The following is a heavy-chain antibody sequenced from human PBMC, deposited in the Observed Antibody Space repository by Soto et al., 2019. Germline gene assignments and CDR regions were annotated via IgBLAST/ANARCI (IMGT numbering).Heavy chain of an antibody. J-gene: IGHJ6*02. CDR1: GGTFSSYA. CDR2: IIPIFGTA. CDR3: GRVGGIDPIVYYYYGMDV. Sequence: SVKVSCKASGGTFSSYAISWVRQAPGQGLEWMGGIIPIFGTANYAQKFQGRVTITADESTSTAYMELSSLRSEDTAVYYCGRVGGIDPIVYYYYGMDVWGQGTRVTVS. V-gene: IGHV1-69*13. D-gene: IGHD3-16*01.